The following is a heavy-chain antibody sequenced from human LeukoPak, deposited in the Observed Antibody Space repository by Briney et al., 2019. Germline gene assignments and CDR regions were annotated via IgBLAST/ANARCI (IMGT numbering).Heavy chain of an antibody. D-gene: IGHD5-18*01. Sequence: GGSLRLSCAASGFTLSSHWMTWARQAPGKGLEWVANIGQDGTEKYSVDSVKGRFTISRDNAKNSLYLQMNSLRAEDTAVYYCARGWAAIDSWGQGTLVTVSS. V-gene: IGHV3-7*04. CDR3: ARGWAAIDS. CDR1: GFTLSSHW. J-gene: IGHJ4*02. CDR2: IGQDGTEK.